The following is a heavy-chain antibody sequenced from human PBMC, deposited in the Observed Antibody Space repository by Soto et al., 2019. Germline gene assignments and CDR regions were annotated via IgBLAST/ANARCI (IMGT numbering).Heavy chain of an antibody. Sequence: ASVKVSCKASGYTFTSYGISWVRQAPGQGLEWMGWISTYNGNTNYAQKLQGRVTMTTDTSTSTAYMELRSLRSDDTAVYYCARDIPITVFGVLIPRAFDIWGQGTMVTVSS. CDR1: GYTFTSYG. D-gene: IGHD3-3*01. V-gene: IGHV1-18*01. J-gene: IGHJ3*02. CDR2: ISTYNGNT. CDR3: ARDIPITVFGVLIPRAFDI.